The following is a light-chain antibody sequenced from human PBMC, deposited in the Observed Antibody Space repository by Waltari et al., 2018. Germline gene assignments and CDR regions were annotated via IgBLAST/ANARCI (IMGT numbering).Light chain of an antibody. J-gene: IGLJ2*01. CDR1: SSDVGGYKY. CDR3: SSYTSSSTLEGV. Sequence: QSALTQPASVSGSPGQSITISCTGTSSDVGGYKYVPWYQQHPGKAPKLMIYEVSNRPSGVSNRFSGSKSGNTASLTISGLQAEDEADYYCSSYTSSSTLEGVFGGGTKLTVL. CDR2: EVS. V-gene: IGLV2-14*01.